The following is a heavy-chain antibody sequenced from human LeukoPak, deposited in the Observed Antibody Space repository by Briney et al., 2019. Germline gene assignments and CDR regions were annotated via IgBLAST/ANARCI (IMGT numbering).Heavy chain of an antibody. CDR2: INHSGST. J-gene: IGHJ4*02. V-gene: IGHV4-39*07. Sequence: SETLSLTCTVSGGSISSGSYYWSWIRQPPGKGLEWIGEINHSGSTNYNPSLKSRVTISVDTSKNQFSLKLSSVTAADTAVYYCARDPQGYSSGWHYRLLSSTKRDDYWGQGTLVTVSS. D-gene: IGHD6-19*01. CDR1: GGSISSGSYY. CDR3: ARDPQGYSSGWHYRLLSSTKRDDY.